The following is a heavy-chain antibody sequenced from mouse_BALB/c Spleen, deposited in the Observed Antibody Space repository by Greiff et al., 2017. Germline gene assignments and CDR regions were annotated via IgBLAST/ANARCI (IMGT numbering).Heavy chain of an antibody. CDR1: GYTFTDYV. V-gene: IGHV1-83*01. CDR2: IYPGSGST. CDR3: ARDDGSSSDY. D-gene: IGHD1-1*01. J-gene: IGHJ2*01. Sequence: VQLQQSGPELVKPGASVKMSCKASGYTFTDYVIRWVKQRTGQGLEWIGEIYPGSGSTYYNEKFKGKATLTADKSSNTAYMQLSSLTSEDSAVYCCARDDGSSSDYWGQGTTLTVSS.